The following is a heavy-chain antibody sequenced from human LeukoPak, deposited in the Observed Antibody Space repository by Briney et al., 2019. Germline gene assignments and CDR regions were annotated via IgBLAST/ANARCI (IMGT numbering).Heavy chain of an antibody. V-gene: IGHV3-30*18. CDR2: ISYDGSNK. J-gene: IGHJ4*02. CDR3: AKAPQWLVGKFDY. D-gene: IGHD6-19*01. Sequence: PGGSLRLSCAASGFTFSSYGMHWVRQAPGKGLEWVAVISYDGSNKYYADSVKGRFTISRDNSKNTLYLQMNSLRAEDTAVYYCAKAPQWLVGKFDYWGQGTLVTVSS. CDR1: GFTFSSYG.